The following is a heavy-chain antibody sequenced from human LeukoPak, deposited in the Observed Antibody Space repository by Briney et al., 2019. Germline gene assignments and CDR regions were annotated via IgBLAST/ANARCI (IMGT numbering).Heavy chain of an antibody. CDR2: IYTSGST. Sequence: SETLSLTCTVSGGSISSYYWSWIRQPAGKGLEWIGRIYTSGSTNYNPSLKSRVTISVDTSKNQFSLKLSSVTAADTAVYYCARGHYDFWSGYYSYWGQGTLVTVSS. CDR3: ARGHYDFWSGYYSY. D-gene: IGHD3-3*01. CDR1: GGSISSYY. J-gene: IGHJ4*02. V-gene: IGHV4-4*07.